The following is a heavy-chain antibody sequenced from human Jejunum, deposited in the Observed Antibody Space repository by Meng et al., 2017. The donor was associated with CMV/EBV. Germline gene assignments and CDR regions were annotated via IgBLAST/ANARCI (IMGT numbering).Heavy chain of an antibody. D-gene: IGHD6-19*01. V-gene: IGHV2-5*02. J-gene: IGHJ4*02. CDR1: GFSLTTSGVG. Sequence: QITLKESGPTLVKPTQTLTLTCPFSGFSLTTSGVGVAWIRQPPGKALEWLAVIYWDDDKRYSPSLRNRLAITKDTSKNQVVLTMTNMDPVDTATYYCAHRSPGYISGWDQGLFDYWGQGSLVTVSS. CDR3: AHRSPGYISGWDQGLFDY. CDR2: IYWDDDK.